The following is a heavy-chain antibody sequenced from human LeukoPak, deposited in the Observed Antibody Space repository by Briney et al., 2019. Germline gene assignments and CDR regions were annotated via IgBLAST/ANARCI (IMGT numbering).Heavy chain of an antibody. Sequence: GGSLRLSCAASGFTFSTYSMSWVRLAPGKGLEWVSGISGSGANTYYADSVKGRFTISRDNSKNTLYLQMNSLRAEDTAVFYCAKYPASGGYFDYWGQGTLITVCS. CDR1: GFTFSTYS. CDR2: ISGSGANT. CDR3: AKYPASGGYFDY. D-gene: IGHD6-13*01. V-gene: IGHV3-23*01. J-gene: IGHJ4*02.